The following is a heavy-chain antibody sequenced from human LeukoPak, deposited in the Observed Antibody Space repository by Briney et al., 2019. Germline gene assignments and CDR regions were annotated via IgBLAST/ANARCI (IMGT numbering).Heavy chain of an antibody. J-gene: IGHJ4*02. CDR2: ISYDGSNK. V-gene: IGHV3-30-3*01. CDR1: GFTFSIYA. CDR3: ARQILPMGYSSSSERIFDY. D-gene: IGHD6-6*01. Sequence: HPGGSLRLSCAASGFTFSIYAMHWVRQAPGKGLEWVAVISYDGSNKYYADSVKGRFTISRDNSKNTLYLQMNSLRAEDTAVYYCARQILPMGYSSSSERIFDYWGQGTLVTVSS.